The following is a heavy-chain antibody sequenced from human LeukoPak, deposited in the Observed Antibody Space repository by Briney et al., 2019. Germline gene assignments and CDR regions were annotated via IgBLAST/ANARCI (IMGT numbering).Heavy chain of an antibody. CDR1: GFSLSGYF. V-gene: IGHV3-11*04. CDR3: ARDLHYYGSGSSAFDY. CDR2: ISSSGNSE. D-gene: IGHD3-10*01. J-gene: IGHJ4*02. Sequence: PGGSLRLSCAASGFSLSGYFMTWVRQAPGKGLEWIAFISSSGNSEYYADSVKGRFTISRDNAKNSLYLQMNSLRAEDTAVYYCARDLHYYGSGSSAFDYWGQGTLVTVSS.